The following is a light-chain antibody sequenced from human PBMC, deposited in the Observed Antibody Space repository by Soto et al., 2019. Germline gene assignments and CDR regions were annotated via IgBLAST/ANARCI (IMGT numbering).Light chain of an antibody. V-gene: IGKV3-15*01. Sequence: EIVMTQSPATLSVSPGERATLSCRASQSVSSDLAWYQQKPGQAPRLLIYDASTRATGIPVRFSGSGSGAEFTLTISSLQSEDFATYYCQQANSFPLTFGGGTKVDIK. CDR2: DAS. J-gene: IGKJ4*01. CDR1: QSVSSD. CDR3: QQANSFPLT.